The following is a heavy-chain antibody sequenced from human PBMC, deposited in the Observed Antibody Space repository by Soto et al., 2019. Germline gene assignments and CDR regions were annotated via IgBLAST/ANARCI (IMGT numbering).Heavy chain of an antibody. CDR2: ISAYNGNT. Sequence: QVQLVQSGAEVKKPGASVKVSCKASGYTFTSYGISWVRQAPGQGLEWMGWISAYNGNTNYAQKLQGRVTMTTDTSTSTAYRELRSLRSDDTAVYYCARDRGTIFGVVNPFWFDPWGQGTLVTVSS. CDR1: GYTFTSYG. V-gene: IGHV1-18*01. D-gene: IGHD3-3*01. J-gene: IGHJ5*02. CDR3: ARDRGTIFGVVNPFWFDP.